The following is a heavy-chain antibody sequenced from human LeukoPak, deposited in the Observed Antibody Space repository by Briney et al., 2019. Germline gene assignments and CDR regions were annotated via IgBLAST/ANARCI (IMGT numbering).Heavy chain of an antibody. V-gene: IGHV3-64D*06. Sequence: PGGSLRLSCSASGFTFSSYAMNWVRQAPGKGLEYVSAITTTGGSTDYADSVKGRFTISRDNSKNTLYLQMSSLRAEDTAVYYCVANRRNYDILTGQGRDYFDYWGQGTLVTVSS. CDR1: GFTFSSYA. J-gene: IGHJ4*02. D-gene: IGHD3-9*01. CDR2: ITTTGGST. CDR3: VANRRNYDILTGQGRDYFDY.